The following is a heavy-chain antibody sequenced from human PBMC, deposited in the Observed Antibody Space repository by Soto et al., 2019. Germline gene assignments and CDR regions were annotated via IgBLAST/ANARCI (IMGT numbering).Heavy chain of an antibody. CDR2: ISGYNGNT. Sequence: QVRLVQSAAEVTKPGASVKVSCKASGYTFTSYGISWVRQAPGQGFEWMGWISGYNGNTNLAQKLQVRVTMPTDTPTSTAFMELWSRRSDDTALYFCARIADCRITTCSCPSRLHIRGYYYYYGMDVWGQGTTVTVSS. CDR1: GYTFTSYG. CDR3: ARIADCRITTCSCPSRLHIRGYYYYYGMDV. V-gene: IGHV1-18*01. J-gene: IGHJ6*02. D-gene: IGHD2-2*01.